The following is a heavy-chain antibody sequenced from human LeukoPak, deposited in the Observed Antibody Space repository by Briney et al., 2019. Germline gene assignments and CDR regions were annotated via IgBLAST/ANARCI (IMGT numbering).Heavy chain of an antibody. J-gene: IGHJ6*03. CDR1: GGSFSGYY. Sequence: PSETLSLTCAVYGGSFSGYYWSWIRQPPGKGLEWIGEINHSGSTNYNPSLKSRVTISVDTSKNQFSLKLSSVTAADTAVYYCARVGRGAQRYYYYMDVWGKGTTVTVSS. V-gene: IGHV4-34*01. CDR2: INHSGST. CDR3: ARVGRGAQRYYYYMDV. D-gene: IGHD3-10*01.